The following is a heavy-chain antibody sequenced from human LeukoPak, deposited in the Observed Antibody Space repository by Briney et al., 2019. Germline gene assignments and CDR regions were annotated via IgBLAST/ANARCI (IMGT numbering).Heavy chain of an antibody. V-gene: IGHV4-4*02. CDR2: VHLDGRT. CDR3: AREGGFYRPLDY. Sequence: PSETLSLTCGVSGGSVINTNWWTWVRQPPGKGLEWIGEVHLDGRTNYNPSLESRLTMSVDVSENQVSLKLASVTAADTAVYYCAREGGFYRPLDYSGQGTLVTVSS. CDR1: GGSVINTNW. J-gene: IGHJ4*02. D-gene: IGHD3-3*01.